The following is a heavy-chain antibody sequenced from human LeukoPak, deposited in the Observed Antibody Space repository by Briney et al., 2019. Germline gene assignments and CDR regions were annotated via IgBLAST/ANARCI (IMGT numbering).Heavy chain of an antibody. CDR2: IYYSGST. J-gene: IGHJ5*02. D-gene: IGHD1-26*01. Sequence: SETLSLTCTVSGGSISSYYWSWIRQHPGKGLEWIGYIYYSGSTNYNPSLKSRVTISVDTSKNQFSLKLSSVTAADTAVYYCARWSIAIVGAPKGGWFDPWGQGTLVTVSS. CDR3: ARWSIAIVGAPKGGWFDP. CDR1: GGSISSYY. V-gene: IGHV4-59*01.